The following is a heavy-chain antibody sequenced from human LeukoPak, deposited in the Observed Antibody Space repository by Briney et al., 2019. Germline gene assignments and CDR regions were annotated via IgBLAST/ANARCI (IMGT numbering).Heavy chain of an antibody. D-gene: IGHD5-18*01. CDR3: ARDRGYSNYYYYGMDV. V-gene: IGHV4-34*01. CDR2: INHSGST. J-gene: IGHJ6*02. CDR1: GGSFSGYY. Sequence: SETLSLTCAVYGGSFSGYYWSWIRQPPGKGLEWIGEINHSGSTNYNLSLKSRVTISVDTSKNQFSLKLSSVTAADTAVYYCARDRGYSNYYYYGMDVWGQGTTVTVSS.